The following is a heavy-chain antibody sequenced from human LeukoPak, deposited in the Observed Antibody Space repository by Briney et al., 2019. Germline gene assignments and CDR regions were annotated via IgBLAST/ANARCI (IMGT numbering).Heavy chain of an antibody. CDR1: GFTFSSYS. CDR3: ARGSYVY. J-gene: IGHJ4*02. D-gene: IGHD2-21*01. Sequence: GGSLRLSCAAPGFTFSSYSMNWVRQAPGKGLEWVSSISSSSSYIYYADSVKGRFTISRDNAKNALYLQMNSRRAEDTAVYYCARGSYVYWGQGTLVTVSS. V-gene: IGHV3-21*01. CDR2: ISSSSSYI.